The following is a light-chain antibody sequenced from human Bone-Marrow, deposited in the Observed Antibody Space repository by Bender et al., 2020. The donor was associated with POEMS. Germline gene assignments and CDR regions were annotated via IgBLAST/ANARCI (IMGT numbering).Light chain of an antibody. J-gene: IGLJ1*01. Sequence: QSALTQPASVSGSPGQSITISCTGTSSDVGGYNYVSWYQQHPGKAPKLMIYDVSNRPSGVSNRFSGSKSGNTASLTISGLQAEDEADYHCCSYTTSSTFVFGGGTKVSVL. CDR3: CSYTTSSTFV. V-gene: IGLV2-14*01. CDR1: SSDVGGYNY. CDR2: DVS.